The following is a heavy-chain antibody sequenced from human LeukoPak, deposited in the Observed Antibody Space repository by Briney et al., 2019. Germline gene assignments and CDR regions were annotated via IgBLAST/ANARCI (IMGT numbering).Heavy chain of an antibody. V-gene: IGHV3-7*01. CDR2: IKQDGSEK. CDR3: ASSGIVVVITSFDY. Sequence: PGGSLRLSCAASGFTFSSYWMSWVRQASGKGLEWVANIKQDGSEKYYVDSVKGRFTISRDNAKNSLYLQMNSLRAEDTAVYYCASSGIVVVITSFDYWGQGTLVTVSS. D-gene: IGHD3-22*01. CDR1: GFTFSSYW. J-gene: IGHJ4*02.